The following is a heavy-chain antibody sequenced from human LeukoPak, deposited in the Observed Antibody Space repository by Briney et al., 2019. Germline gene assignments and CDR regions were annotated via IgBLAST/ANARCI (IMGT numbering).Heavy chain of an antibody. J-gene: IGHJ5*02. D-gene: IGHD2-2*01. CDR1: GFTVSSNY. CDR3: AREGYCSSPSCYLGWFDP. V-gene: IGHV3-66*01. Sequence: SGGSLRLSCAASGFTVSSNYMSWVRQAPGKGLEWVSVIYSGGSTYYADSVKGRFTISRDNSKNTLYLQMNSLRAEDTAVYYCAREGYCSSPSCYLGWFDPWGQGTLVTVSS. CDR2: IYSGGST.